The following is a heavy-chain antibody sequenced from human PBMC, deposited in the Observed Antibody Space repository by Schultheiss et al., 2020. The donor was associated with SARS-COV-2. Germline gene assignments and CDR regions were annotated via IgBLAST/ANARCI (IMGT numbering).Heavy chain of an antibody. Sequence: ASVKVSCKASGYTFTSYDINWVRQATGQGLEWMGWMNPNSGNTGYAQKFQGRVTMTRDTSISTAYMELSRLRSDDTAVYYCARRGGLDYGSGIVDYWGQGTLVTVSS. CDR3: ARRGGLDYGSGIVDY. V-gene: IGHV1-8*02. CDR2: MNPNSGNT. J-gene: IGHJ4*02. D-gene: IGHD3-10*01. CDR1: GYTFTSYD.